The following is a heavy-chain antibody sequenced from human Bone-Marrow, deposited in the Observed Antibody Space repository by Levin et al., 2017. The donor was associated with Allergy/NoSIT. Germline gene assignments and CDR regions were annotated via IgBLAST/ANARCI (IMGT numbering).Heavy chain of an antibody. CDR2: ISWNSGSI. CDR3: AKGGVGESGYSSGWYGH. V-gene: IGHV3-9*01. J-gene: IGHJ4*02. CDR1: GFTFDDYA. D-gene: IGHD6-19*01. Sequence: GGSLRLSCAASGFTFDDYAMHWVRQAPGKGLEWVSGISWNSGSIGYADSVKGRFTISRDNAKNSLYLQMNSLRAEDTALYYCAKGGVGESGYSSGWYGHWGQGTLVTVSS.